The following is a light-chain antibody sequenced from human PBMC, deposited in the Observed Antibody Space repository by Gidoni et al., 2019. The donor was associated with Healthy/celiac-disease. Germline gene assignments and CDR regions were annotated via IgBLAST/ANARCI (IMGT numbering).Light chain of an antibody. V-gene: IGLV2-14*03. J-gene: IGLJ3*02. CDR1: SSDVGGYNY. CDR2: DVS. Sequence: QSALTQPASVSGSPGQSITISCTGTSSDVGGYNYVSWYQQHPGKAPKLMIYDVSKRPSGVSNRFSGSKSGNTASPTISGLQAEDEADYYCSSYTSSSRRVFGGGTKLTVL. CDR3: SSYTSSSRRV.